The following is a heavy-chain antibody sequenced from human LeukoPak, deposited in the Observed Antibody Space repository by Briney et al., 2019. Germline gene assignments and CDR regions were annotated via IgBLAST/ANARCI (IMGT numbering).Heavy chain of an antibody. Sequence: SQTLSLTCTVSGGSISSGGYYWRWLRQHPGKGLEWIGYIYYSGRTYYNPSLKSRVTISVDTSKNQFSLKLSSVTAADTAVYYCARDRYTVVSWYFDLWGRGTLVTVSS. CDR1: GGSISSGGYY. V-gene: IGHV4-31*03. CDR2: IYYSGRT. J-gene: IGHJ2*01. D-gene: IGHD4-23*01. CDR3: ARDRYTVVSWYFDL.